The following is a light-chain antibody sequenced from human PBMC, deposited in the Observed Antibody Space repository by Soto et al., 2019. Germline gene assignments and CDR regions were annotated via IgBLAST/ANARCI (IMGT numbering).Light chain of an antibody. CDR2: FAS. J-gene: IGKJ1*01. CDR3: LQDYNYPPT. CDR1: QAIRND. Sequence: AIQMSQSPSSLSASVGGRVTITCRASQAIRNDLGWYKQKPGKAPKLLISFASTLQSGVPSRFSGSGSGTDFTLTISSLQPEDFATYYCLQDYNYPPTFGQGTKVDIK. V-gene: IGKV1-6*02.